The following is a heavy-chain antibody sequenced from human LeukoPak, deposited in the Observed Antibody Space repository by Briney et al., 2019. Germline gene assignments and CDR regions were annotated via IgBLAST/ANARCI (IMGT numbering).Heavy chain of an antibody. D-gene: IGHD1-26*01. V-gene: IGHV1-24*01. Sequence: EASVKVSCKVSGYTLTELSMHWVRQAPGKGPEWMGGFDPEDGETIYAQKFQGRVTMTEDTSTDTAYMELSSLRSEDTAVYYCATERGSGSYSTLYDYWGQGTLVTVSS. CDR1: GYTLTELS. J-gene: IGHJ4*02. CDR2: FDPEDGET. CDR3: ATERGSGSYSTLYDY.